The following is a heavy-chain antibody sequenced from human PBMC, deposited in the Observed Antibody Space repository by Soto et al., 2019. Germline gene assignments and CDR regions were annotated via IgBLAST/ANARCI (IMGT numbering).Heavy chain of an antibody. CDR1: GFTFSSYG. J-gene: IGHJ4*02. CDR2: ISYDGSNK. Sequence: QVQLVESGGGVVQPGRSLRLSCAASGFTFSSYGMHWVRQAPGKGLEWVAVISYDGSNKYYADSVKGRFTISRDNSKNTLYLQMNSLRAEDTAVYSCAKDRVGKLDYWGQGTLVTVSS. CDR3: AKDRVGKLDY. D-gene: IGHD1-26*01. V-gene: IGHV3-30*18.